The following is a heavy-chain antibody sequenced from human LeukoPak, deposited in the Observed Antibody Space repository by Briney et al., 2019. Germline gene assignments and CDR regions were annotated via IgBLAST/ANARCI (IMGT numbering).Heavy chain of an antibody. D-gene: IGHD2-15*01. CDR1: GGSVSSGSYY. CDR2: IYHSGST. J-gene: IGHJ4*02. CDR3: ARAPPGGIDY. V-gene: IGHV4-61*01. Sequence: SETLSLTCTVSGGSVSSGSYYWSWIRQPPGKGLEWIGYIYHSGSTNYNPSLKSRVTISVDTSKNQFSLKLSSVTAADTAVYYCARAPPGGIDYWGRGTLVTVSS.